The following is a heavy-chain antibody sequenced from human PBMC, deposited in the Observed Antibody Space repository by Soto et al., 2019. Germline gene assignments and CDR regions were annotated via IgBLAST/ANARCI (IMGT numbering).Heavy chain of an antibody. Sequence: SETLSLTGSVSRGAINNYDWSWMRHPPGKGLECIGYIYYSGSTNYNPSLKSRVNISVDTSKNHVSLNLNSVTAADTAVSYCARERHRGNYGIDV. CDR3: ARERHRGNYGIDV. CDR1: RGAINNYD. CDR2: IYYSGST. V-gene: IGHV4-59*01. J-gene: IGHJ6*01.